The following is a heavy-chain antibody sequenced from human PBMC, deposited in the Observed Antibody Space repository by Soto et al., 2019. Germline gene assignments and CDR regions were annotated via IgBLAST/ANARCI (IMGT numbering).Heavy chain of an antibody. CDR2: IYHSGST. V-gene: IGHV4-38-2*01. CDR1: GYSISSGYY. D-gene: IGHD2-8*01. CDR3: ARGIWNIEEMIYGFYFDP. J-gene: IGHJ5*02. Sequence: SETLSLTCAVSGYSISSGYYWGWIRQPPGKGLEWIGSIYHSGSTYYNPSLKSRVTISVDTSKNAFSLNLSSVTADDTAVYYCARGIWNIEEMIYGFYFDPWGPGTLVTVSS.